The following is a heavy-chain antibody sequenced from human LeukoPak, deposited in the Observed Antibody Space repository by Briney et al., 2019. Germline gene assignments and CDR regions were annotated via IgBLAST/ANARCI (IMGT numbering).Heavy chain of an antibody. J-gene: IGHJ4*02. V-gene: IGHV3-33*01. D-gene: IGHD2-2*01. CDR3: ARGGEYCSSTSCYEFDY. CDR1: GFTFSSYG. Sequence: GGSLRLSCAASGFTFSSYGMHWVRQAPGKGLEWVAVIWYDGSNKYYADSVKGRFTISRDNSKNTLYLQMNSLRAEDTAVYYCARGGEYCSSTSCYEFDYWGQGTLVTVSS. CDR2: IWYDGSNK.